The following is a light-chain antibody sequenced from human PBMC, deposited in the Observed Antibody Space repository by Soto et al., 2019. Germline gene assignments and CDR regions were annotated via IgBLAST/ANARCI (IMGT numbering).Light chain of an antibody. J-gene: IGLJ1*01. Sequence: SYELTQPPSVSVAPGQTASIACGRDNIGSKSVHWYQQKPGQAPVLVVFDDTDRPSGIPERFSGSNSGNTATLTISRVEVGDEADYYCQVWDNGSDHYVFGVGTKVTVL. CDR3: QVWDNGSDHYV. V-gene: IGLV3-21*02. CDR2: DDT. CDR1: NIGSKS.